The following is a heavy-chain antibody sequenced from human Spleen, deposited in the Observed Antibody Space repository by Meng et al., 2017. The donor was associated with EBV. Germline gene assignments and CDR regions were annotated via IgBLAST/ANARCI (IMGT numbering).Heavy chain of an antibody. V-gene: IGHV2-5*02. Sequence: QNPLYASATTQVQPTQTLQLICTFSGFSVSAGGVRLGWIRQHPGKGLKWLAIIYWDDDKCYTTYLQSRLTITKDTSKNQVDLTMTNIDPVDTATYYCIHRRGSGSTSGWYFDYWGQGTLVTVS. J-gene: IGHJ4*02. CDR2: IYWDDDK. CDR1: GFSVSAGGVR. D-gene: IGHD6-19*01. CDR3: IHRRGSGSTSGWYFDY.